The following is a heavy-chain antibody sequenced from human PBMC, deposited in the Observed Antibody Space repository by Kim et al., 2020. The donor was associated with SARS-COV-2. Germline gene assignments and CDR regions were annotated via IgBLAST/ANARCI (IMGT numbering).Heavy chain of an antibody. J-gene: IGHJ6*02. D-gene: IGHD5-18*01. Sequence: GGSLRLSCAASGFTVSSNYMSWVRQAPGKGLEWVSVIYSGGSTYYADSVKGRFTISRDNSKNTLYLQMNSLRAEDTAVYYCRGEVDTAMADYYYYYYGMDVWGQGTTVTVSS. CDR1: GFTVSSNY. CDR2: IYSGGST. V-gene: IGHV3-66*01. CDR3: RGEVDTAMADYYYYYYGMDV.